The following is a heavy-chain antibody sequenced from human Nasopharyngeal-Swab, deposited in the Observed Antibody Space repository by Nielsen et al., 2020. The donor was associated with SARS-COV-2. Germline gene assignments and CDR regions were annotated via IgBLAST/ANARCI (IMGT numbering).Heavy chain of an antibody. CDR2: IDPSDSYT. J-gene: IGHJ3*02. V-gene: IGHV5-10-1*01. D-gene: IGHD2-15*01. CDR3: ARGGLGVVVVAATVDLDI. Sequence: GGSLRLSCKGSGYSFTSYWISWVRQIPGKGLEWMGRIDPSDSYTNYSPSSQGHVTISADKSISTAYLQWSSLKASDTAMYYCARGGLGVVVVAATVDLDIWGQGTMVTVSS. CDR1: GYSFTSYW.